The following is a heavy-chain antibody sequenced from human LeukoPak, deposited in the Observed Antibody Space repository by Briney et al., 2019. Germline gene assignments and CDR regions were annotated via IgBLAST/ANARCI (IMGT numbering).Heavy chain of an antibody. D-gene: IGHD3-10*01. V-gene: IGHV5-51*01. J-gene: IGHJ6*02. Sequence: GESLKISCKGSGYSFTSYWIGWVRQMPGKGLEWMGIIYPGDSDTRYSPSFQGQVTISADKSISTAYLQWSSLKASDTAMYYCARFPMVRGVIGYYGMDVWGQGTTVTVSS. CDR3: ARFPMVRGVIGYYGMDV. CDR1: GYSFTSYW. CDR2: IYPGDSDT.